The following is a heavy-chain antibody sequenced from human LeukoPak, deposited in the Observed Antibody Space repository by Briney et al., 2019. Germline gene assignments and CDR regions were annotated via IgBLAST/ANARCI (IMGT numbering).Heavy chain of an antibody. CDR3: ARDLYGSGSSSNNWFDP. CDR2: IYYSGST. J-gene: IGHJ5*02. CDR1: GGSISSGGYY. D-gene: IGHD3-10*01. Sequence: SETLSLTCTVSGGSISSGGYYWSWIRQHPGKGLEWIGYIYYSGSTYYNPSLKSRVTISVDTSKNQFSLKLSSVTAADTAVYYCARDLYGSGSSSNNWFDPWGQGALVTVSS. V-gene: IGHV4-31*03.